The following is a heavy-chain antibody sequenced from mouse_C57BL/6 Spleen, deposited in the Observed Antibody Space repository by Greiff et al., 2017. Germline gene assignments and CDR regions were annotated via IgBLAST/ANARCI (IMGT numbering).Heavy chain of an antibody. Sequence: QVQLQQSGAELAKPGASVKLSCKASGYTFTSYWMHWVKQRPGQGLEWIGYINPSSGYTKYNQKFKDKATLTADKSSSTAYMQLSSLTYEDSAVYYCARNYYDYVGAMDYWGQGTSVTVSS. CDR3: ARNYYDYVGAMDY. CDR2: INPSSGYT. CDR1: GYTFTSYW. J-gene: IGHJ4*01. D-gene: IGHD2-4*01. V-gene: IGHV1-7*01.